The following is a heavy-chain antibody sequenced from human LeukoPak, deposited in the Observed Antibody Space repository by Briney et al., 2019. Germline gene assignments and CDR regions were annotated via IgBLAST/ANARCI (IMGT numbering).Heavy chain of an antibody. CDR2: ISAYKCNT. V-gene: IGHV1-18*01. J-gene: IGHJ5*02. CDR3: ARAYLRLYYDILNGYYPGVHPHGS. CDR1: GYTFTSYG. D-gene: IGHD3-9*01. Sequence: ASVKVSCRASGYTFTSYGISWVRQAPGQGLEWMGWISAYKCNTNYAQKLQGRVTMTTDTSTSTAYMELRSLRSDDTAVYSCARAYLRLYYDILNGYYPGVHPHGSWGPGTLVTVSS.